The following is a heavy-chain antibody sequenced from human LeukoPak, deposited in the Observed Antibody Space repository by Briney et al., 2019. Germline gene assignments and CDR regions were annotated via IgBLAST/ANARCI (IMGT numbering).Heavy chain of an antibody. CDR3: ARDRTLAAAGTGDY. CDR2: ISSSSSSYI. D-gene: IGHD6-13*01. J-gene: IGHJ4*02. Sequence: GGSLRLSCAAAGFTFSSYSMNWVRQAPGKGLECVSSISSSSSSYIYYADSVKGRFTISRDNAKNSLYLQMNSLRAEDTAVYYCARDRTLAAAGTGDYWGQGTLVTVSS. CDR1: GFTFSSYS. V-gene: IGHV3-21*01.